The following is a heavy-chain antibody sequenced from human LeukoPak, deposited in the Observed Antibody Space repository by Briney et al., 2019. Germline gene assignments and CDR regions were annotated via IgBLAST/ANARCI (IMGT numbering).Heavy chain of an antibody. J-gene: IGHJ6*03. D-gene: IGHD2-2*01. CDR2: INPNSGGT. CDR3: ARSLPAASYYMDV. V-gene: IGHV1-2*02. Sequence: ASVKVSCKASGGTFSSYAISWVRQAPGQGLEWMGWINPNSGGTNYQGRVTMTRDTSISTAYMELSRLRSDDTAVYYCARSLPAASYYMDVWGKGTTVTVSS. CDR1: GGTFSSYA.